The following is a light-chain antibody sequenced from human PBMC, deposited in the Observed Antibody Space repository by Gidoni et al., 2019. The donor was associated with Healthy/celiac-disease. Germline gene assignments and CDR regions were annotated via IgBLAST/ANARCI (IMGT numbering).Light chain of an antibody. CDR3: QQGNSFPWT. V-gene: IGKV1-12*01. J-gene: IGKJ1*01. CDR2: AGS. CDR1: QGISTW. Sequence: DIQMTQSPSSVSASVGDRVTISCRASQGISTWLAWYQQKPGKAPNLLIYAGSRLQSGVPSRFSGSGSGTDFTLTISSLQPEDFGTYYCQQGNSFPWTFGQGTKVEIK.